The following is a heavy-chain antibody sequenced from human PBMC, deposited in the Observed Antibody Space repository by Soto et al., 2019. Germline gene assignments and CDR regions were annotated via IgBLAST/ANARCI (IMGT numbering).Heavy chain of an antibody. CDR1: GLTFTDAW. V-gene: IGHV3-49*04. Sequence: GGSLRLSCAAAGLTFTDAWMNWVRQAPGKGLEWLGFIRSKAYGGTTEYAASVKGRFTISRDDSRSIAYLQMNSLKTEDTAMYYCTRDRSSYCRGDCYAYWGQGTLVTVSS. D-gene: IGHD2-21*01. CDR2: IRSKAYGGTT. J-gene: IGHJ4*02. CDR3: TRDRSSYCRGDCYAY.